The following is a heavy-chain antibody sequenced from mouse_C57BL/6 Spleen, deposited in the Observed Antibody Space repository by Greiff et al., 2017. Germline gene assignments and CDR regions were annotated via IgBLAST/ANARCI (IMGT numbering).Heavy chain of an antibody. CDR3: ARVWLY. CDR2: INPYNGGT. Sequence: VQLQQSGPELVKPGASVKISCKASGYTFTDYYMNWVKQSHGQSLEWIGEINPYNGGTSYNQKFKGKATLTVDKSSSTAYIELRSLASGDSAVYYCARVWLYRGQGTSVTVSS. CDR1: GYTFTDYY. J-gene: IGHJ4*01. V-gene: IGHV1-26*01. D-gene: IGHD1-1*02.